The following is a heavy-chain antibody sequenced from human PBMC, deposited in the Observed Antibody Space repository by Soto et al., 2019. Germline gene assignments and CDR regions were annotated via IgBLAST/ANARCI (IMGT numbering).Heavy chain of an antibody. CDR1: GGSISSGGYY. D-gene: IGHD2-2*01. J-gene: IGHJ4*02. Sequence: HVQLQESGPGLVKPSQTLSLTCTVSGGSISSGGYYWSWIRQHPGKGLEWIGYIYYSGSTYYNPSLKSRVTISVDTSKNQFSLKLSSVTAADTAVYYCSLGYCSSTSCYWGYWGQGTLVTVSS. CDR3: SLGYCSSTSCYWGY. CDR2: IYYSGST. V-gene: IGHV4-31*03.